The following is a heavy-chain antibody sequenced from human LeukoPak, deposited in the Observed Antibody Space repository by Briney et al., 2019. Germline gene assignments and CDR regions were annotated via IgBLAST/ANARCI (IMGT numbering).Heavy chain of an antibody. Sequence: PGGSLRLSCAASGFTFSSYSMNWVRQAPGKGLEWVSYISSSSSTIYYADSVKGRFTISRDNAKNSLYLQMNSLRAADTAVYYCARDPNGDYIGAFDMCGQGTKVTVSS. CDR1: GFTFSSYS. CDR2: ISSSSSTI. D-gene: IGHD4-17*01. J-gene: IGHJ3*02. V-gene: IGHV3-48*04. CDR3: ARDPNGDYIGAFDM.